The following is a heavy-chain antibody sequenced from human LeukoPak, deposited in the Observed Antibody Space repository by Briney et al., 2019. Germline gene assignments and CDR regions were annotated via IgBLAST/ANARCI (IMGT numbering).Heavy chain of an antibody. V-gene: IGHV3-73*01. D-gene: IGHD4-17*01. CDR1: GSTFSGSA. CDR2: IRSKAESYAT. J-gene: IGHJ5*02. Sequence: QPGGSLKLSCAASGSTFSGSAMHWVRQASGKGLEWVGRIRSKAESYATTYAASVKGRFTISRDDSKNTAYLQMNSLKIEDTAVYYCTRIETDYGSWFDPWGQGTLVTVSS. CDR3: TRIETDYGSWFDP.